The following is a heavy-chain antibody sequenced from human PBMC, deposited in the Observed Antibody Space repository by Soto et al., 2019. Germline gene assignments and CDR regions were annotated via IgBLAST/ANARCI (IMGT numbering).Heavy chain of an antibody. D-gene: IGHD4-17*01. Sequence: ASVKVSCKASGYTFTSYYMRWVRQAPGQGLEWMGIINPSGGSTSYAQKFQGRVTMTRDTSTSTVYMELSSLRSEDTAVYYCARDRTYGQTDYYYYGMDVWGQGTTVTVSS. CDR3: ARDRTYGQTDYYYYGMDV. V-gene: IGHV1-46*01. J-gene: IGHJ6*02. CDR1: GYTFTSYY. CDR2: INPSGGST.